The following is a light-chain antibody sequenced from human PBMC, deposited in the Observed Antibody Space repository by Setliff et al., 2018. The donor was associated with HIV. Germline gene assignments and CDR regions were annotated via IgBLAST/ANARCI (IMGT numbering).Light chain of an antibody. CDR3: SSYTSKNTRV. CDR1: SSDVGGYNY. CDR2: EVS. Sequence: QSVLTQPASVSGSPGQSITISCTGTSSDVGGYNYVSWYQQYPGKAPQLMISEVSNRPSGVSNRFSGSKSGNTASLTISGLQAEDEADYYCSSYTSKNTRVFGTGTKVTVL. J-gene: IGLJ1*01. V-gene: IGLV2-14*01.